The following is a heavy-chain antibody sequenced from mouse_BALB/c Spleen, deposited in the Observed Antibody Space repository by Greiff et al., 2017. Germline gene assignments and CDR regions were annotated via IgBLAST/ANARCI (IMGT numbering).Heavy chain of an antibody. J-gene: IGHJ1*01. CDR3: ARGSSSYLYWYFDV. CDR2: ISSGGST. V-gene: IGHV5-6-5*01. CDR1: GFTFSSYA. D-gene: IGHD1-1*01. Sequence: EVQGVESGGGLVKPGGSLKLSCAASGFTFSSYAMSWVRQTPEKRLEWVASISSGGSTYYPDSVKGRFTISRDNARNILYLQMSSLRSEDTSMYYCARGSSSYLYWYFDVWGAGTTVTVSS.